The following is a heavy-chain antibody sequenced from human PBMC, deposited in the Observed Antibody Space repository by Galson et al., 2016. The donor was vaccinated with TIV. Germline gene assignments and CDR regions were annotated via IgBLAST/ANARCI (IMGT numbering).Heavy chain of an antibody. V-gene: IGHV3-30*18. D-gene: IGHD4-17*01. CDR1: GSTFSIYA. Sequence: SLRLSCAASGSTFSIYAMHWVRQAPGKGLEWVGLISYDGSNKWYADSVKGRFTISRDNSKNTLYLQMNSLRVEDTAVYYCAKVGARGYGDYPYYLAYWGQGTLVTVSS. CDR3: AKVGARGYGDYPYYLAY. CDR2: ISYDGSNK. J-gene: IGHJ4*02.